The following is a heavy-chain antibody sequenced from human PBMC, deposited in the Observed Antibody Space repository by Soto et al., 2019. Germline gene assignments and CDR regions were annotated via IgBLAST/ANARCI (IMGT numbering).Heavy chain of an antibody. CDR1: GFTFSSYA. Sequence: PXGSLRLSCAASGFTFSSYAMSWVRQAPGKGLEWVSAISGSGGSTYYADSVKGRFTISRDNSKNTLYLQMNSLRAEDTAVYYCAKAVRAYSSGYFFDYWGQGTLVTVSS. J-gene: IGHJ4*02. D-gene: IGHD3-22*01. V-gene: IGHV3-23*01. CDR3: AKAVRAYSSGYFFDY. CDR2: ISGSGGST.